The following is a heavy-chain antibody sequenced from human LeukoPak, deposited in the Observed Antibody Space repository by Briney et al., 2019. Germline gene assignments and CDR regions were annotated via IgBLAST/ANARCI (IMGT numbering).Heavy chain of an antibody. CDR3: TGPDLFNY. V-gene: IGHV3-15*01. CDR2: IKSKTDGGTT. Sequence: GWSLRLSCAASGFTFDDYGMSWVRQAPGKGLEWVGRIKSKTDGGTTDYAAPVKGRFTISRDDSKNTLYLQMNSLKTEDTAVYYCTGPDLFNYWGQGTLVTVSS. J-gene: IGHJ4*02. CDR1: GFTFDDYG.